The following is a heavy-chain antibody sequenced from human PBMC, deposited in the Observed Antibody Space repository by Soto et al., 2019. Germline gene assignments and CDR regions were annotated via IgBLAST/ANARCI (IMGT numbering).Heavy chain of an antibody. Sequence: SETLSLTCAVYGGSFSGYDWSWIRQPPGKGLEWIGEINHSGSTNYNPSLKSRVTISVDTSKNQFSLKLSSVTAADTAVYYCARAQYSYGYITFDYWGQGTLVTVSS. CDR3: ARAQYSYGYITFDY. V-gene: IGHV4-34*01. D-gene: IGHD5-18*01. J-gene: IGHJ4*02. CDR2: INHSGST. CDR1: GGSFSGYD.